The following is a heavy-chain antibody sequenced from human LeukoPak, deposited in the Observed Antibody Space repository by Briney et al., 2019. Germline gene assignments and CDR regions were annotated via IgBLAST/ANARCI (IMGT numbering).Heavy chain of an antibody. V-gene: IGHV3-30*18. CDR3: AKEGGSSWYTPGY. CDR1: GFTFSSYG. J-gene: IGHJ4*02. D-gene: IGHD6-13*01. CDR2: ISYDGSNK. Sequence: GGSLRLSCAASGFTFSSYGMHWVRQAPGKGLEWVAVISYDGSNKYYADSVKGRFTISRDNSKNALYLQMNSLRAEDTAVYYCAKEGGSSWYTPGYWGQGTLVTVSS.